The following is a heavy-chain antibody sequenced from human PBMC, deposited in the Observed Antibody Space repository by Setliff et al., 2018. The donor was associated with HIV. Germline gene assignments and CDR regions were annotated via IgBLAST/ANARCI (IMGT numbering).Heavy chain of an antibody. J-gene: IGHJ4*02. D-gene: IGHD2-21*02. V-gene: IGHV3-11*04. CDR3: MRWGLPYAIDY. Sequence: LSLTCAVSGGTISSDYWWTWVRQPPGKGLEWISYSSDTGSTTYYVDSVKGRFTISRNNAKNSLYLQLNSLRVEDTAVYYCMRWGLPYAIDYWGQGMLVTVSS. CDR1: GGTISSDYW. CDR2: SSDTGSTT.